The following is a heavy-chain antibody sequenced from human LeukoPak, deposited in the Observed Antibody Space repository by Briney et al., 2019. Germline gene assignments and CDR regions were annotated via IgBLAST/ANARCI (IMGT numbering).Heavy chain of an antibody. CDR3: ARTYSRFGLYYMDV. Sequence: SETLSLTCTVSGGSISSGSYYWSWIRQPAGKGLEWIVRIYSSGSTNYNPSLKSRVTISVDTSKTQFSLKLSPVTAADTAVYYCARTYSRFGLYYMDVWGKGTTVTISS. CDR1: GGSISSGSYY. J-gene: IGHJ6*03. D-gene: IGHD6-13*01. V-gene: IGHV4-61*02. CDR2: IYSSGST.